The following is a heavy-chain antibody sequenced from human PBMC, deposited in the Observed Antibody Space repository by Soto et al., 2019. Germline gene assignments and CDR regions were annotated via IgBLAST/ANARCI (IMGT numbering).Heavy chain of an antibody. J-gene: IGHJ6*02. D-gene: IGHD7-27*01. CDR1: GFTFSTYA. V-gene: IGHV3-23*01. CDR3: TKGRRANTNCNYSMDV. Sequence: EVQLLVSGGGLVQPGGSLRLSCAASGFTFSTYAMSWVRQAPGKGLEWVSVISASGGGTLYADSVKGWFTVSRHNSTNTLSLQVISLRVADTCVYYCTKGRRANTNCNYSMDVSGQGTTFTVSS. CDR2: ISASGGGT.